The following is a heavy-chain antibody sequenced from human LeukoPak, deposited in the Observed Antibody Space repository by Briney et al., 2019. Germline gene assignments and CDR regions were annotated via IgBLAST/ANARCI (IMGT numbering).Heavy chain of an antibody. D-gene: IGHD3-22*01. CDR2: IIPIFGTA. CDR1: GGTFSSYA. V-gene: IGHV1-69*05. CDR3: ARHGDYYDSSGYLYYFDY. J-gene: IGHJ4*02. Sequence: ASVKVSCKASGGTFSSYAISWVRQAPGQGLEWMGGIIPIFGTANYAQKFQGRVTITTDESTSTDYMELSSLRSEDTAVYYCARHGDYYDSSGYLYYFDYWGQGTLVTVSS.